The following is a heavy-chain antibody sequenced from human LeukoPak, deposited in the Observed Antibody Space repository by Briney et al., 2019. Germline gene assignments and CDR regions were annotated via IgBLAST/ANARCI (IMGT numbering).Heavy chain of an antibody. CDR1: GFTFSSYS. D-gene: IGHD1-14*01. V-gene: IGHV3-48*01. CDR3: AKATGYLL. CDR2: ISSSSSTI. Sequence: PGGSLRLSCAASGFTFSSYSMNWVRQAPGKGLEWVSYISSSSSTIYYADSVKGRFTISRDDSENTLYLQMNSLRAEDTAVYYCAKATGYLLWGQGTLVTVSS. J-gene: IGHJ4*02.